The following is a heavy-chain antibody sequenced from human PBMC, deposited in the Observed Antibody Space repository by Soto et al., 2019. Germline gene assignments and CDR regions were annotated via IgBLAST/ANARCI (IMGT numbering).Heavy chain of an antibody. CDR1: GGSISSGDYY. V-gene: IGHV4-30-4*01. CDR2: IYYSGST. CDR3: ARLREVAEDYDILTGYYPYGMDV. J-gene: IGHJ6*02. Sequence: SETLSLTCTVSGGSISSGDYYWSWIRQPPGKGLEWIGYIYYSGSTYYNPSLKSRVTISVDTSKNQFSLKLSSVTAADTAVYYCARLREVAEDYDILTGYYPYGMDVWGQGTTVTVSS. D-gene: IGHD3-9*01.